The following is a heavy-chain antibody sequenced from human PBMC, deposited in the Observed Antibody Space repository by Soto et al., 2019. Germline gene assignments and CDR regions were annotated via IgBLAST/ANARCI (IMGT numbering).Heavy chain of an antibody. CDR3: ARAWATVTTEYDY. J-gene: IGHJ4*02. D-gene: IGHD4-17*01. Sequence: TSETLSLTCTVSGGSISSYYWSWIRQPPGKGLEWIGYIYYSGSTNYNPSLKSRVTISVDTSKNQFSLKLSSVTAADTAVYYCARAWATVTTEYDYWGQGTLVTVSS. CDR1: GGSISSYY. V-gene: IGHV4-59*01. CDR2: IYYSGST.